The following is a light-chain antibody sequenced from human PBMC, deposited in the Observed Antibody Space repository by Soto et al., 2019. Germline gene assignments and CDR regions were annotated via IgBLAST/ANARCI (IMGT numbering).Light chain of an antibody. Sequence: DIQMTHSPSTVSRSXDARVTIAXXASQTISSWLAWYQQKPGKAPKLLIYKASTLKSGVPSRFSGSGSGTEFTLTISSLQPDDFATYYCQHYNSYSEAFGQGTKVDIK. CDR3: QHYNSYSEA. CDR1: QTISSW. CDR2: KAS. J-gene: IGKJ1*01. V-gene: IGKV1-5*03.